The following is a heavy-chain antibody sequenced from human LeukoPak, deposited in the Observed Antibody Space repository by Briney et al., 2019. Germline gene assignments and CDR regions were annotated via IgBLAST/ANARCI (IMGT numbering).Heavy chain of an antibody. CDR1: GFTFSSYG. V-gene: IGHV3-33*01. Sequence: GGSLRLSCAGSGFTFSSYGMQWVRQAPGKGLEGVAVIWYDGSNKDYTDSVKGRFTISRDTSKNTLYLQMNSLRAEDTAVYYCAGGGYPNWFDPWGQGTLVTVSS. CDR2: IWYDGSNK. D-gene: IGHD3-22*01. CDR3: AGGGYPNWFDP. J-gene: IGHJ5*02.